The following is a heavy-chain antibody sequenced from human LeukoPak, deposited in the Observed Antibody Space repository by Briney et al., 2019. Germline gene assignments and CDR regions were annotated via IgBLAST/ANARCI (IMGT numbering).Heavy chain of an antibody. CDR2: IYYSGST. J-gene: IGHJ3*02. Sequence: SSQTLSLTCTVSGGSISSGGYYWSWIRQHPGKGLEWIGYIYYSGSTYYNPSLKSRVTISVDTSKNQFSLKLSSVTAADTVVYYCARRPPDWGPHTYAFDIWGQGTMVTVSS. V-gene: IGHV4-31*03. CDR3: ARRPPDWGPHTYAFDI. CDR1: GGSISSGGYY. D-gene: IGHD3/OR15-3a*01.